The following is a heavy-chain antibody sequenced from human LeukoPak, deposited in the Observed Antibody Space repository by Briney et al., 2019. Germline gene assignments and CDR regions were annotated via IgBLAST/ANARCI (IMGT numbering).Heavy chain of an antibody. CDR3: ARNKGAYGDYKYYYGMDV. D-gene: IGHD4-17*01. Sequence: ASVKVSCKASGGSFSSYAINWVRQAPGQGLEWMGDIIPILGITNYAQNFQDRVTLTADKSTSTAYMELRSLRSEDTAVYYCARNKGAYGDYKYYYGMDVWGQGTTVTVSS. V-gene: IGHV1-69*10. CDR2: IIPILGIT. CDR1: GGSFSSYA. J-gene: IGHJ6*02.